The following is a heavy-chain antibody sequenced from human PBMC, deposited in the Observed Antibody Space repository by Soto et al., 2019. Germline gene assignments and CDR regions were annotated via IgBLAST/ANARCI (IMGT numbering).Heavy chain of an antibody. J-gene: IGHJ6*03. D-gene: IGHD3-10*01. Sequence: QVQLVESGGGVVQPGRSLRLSCAASGFTFSSYGMHWVRQAPGKGLERVAVIWYDGNNEYYADSVKGRFTISRDNSKRTLYLQMNSLRAEDTAVYYCARGNSHYYYYMDVWGKGTAVTVS. V-gene: IGHV3-33*01. CDR1: GFTFSSYG. CDR2: IWYDGNNE. CDR3: ARGNSHYYYYMDV.